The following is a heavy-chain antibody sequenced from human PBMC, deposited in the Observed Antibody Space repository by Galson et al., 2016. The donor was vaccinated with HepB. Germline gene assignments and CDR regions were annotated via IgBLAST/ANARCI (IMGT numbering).Heavy chain of an antibody. CDR3: ARDNYYYESSGPGAFDM. J-gene: IGHJ3*02. V-gene: IGHV3-7*01. CDR1: RFSFRTYW. Sequence: SLRLSCAASRFSFRTYWMSWVRQAPGMGLEWVAKIKQDGSEKYYVDSVKGRFTISRDNAKNELYLQMNSLRDEDTAVYYCARDNYYYESSGPGAFDMWGQGTMVTVSS. CDR2: IKQDGSEK. D-gene: IGHD3-22*01.